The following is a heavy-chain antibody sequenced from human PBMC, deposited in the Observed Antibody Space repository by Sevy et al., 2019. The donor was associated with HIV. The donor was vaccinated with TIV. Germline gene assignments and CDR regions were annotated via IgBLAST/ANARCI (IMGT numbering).Heavy chain of an antibody. CDR3: AREVSFGGVIAADYYYYYGMDV. Sequence: GGSLRLSCAASGFTFSDYYMSWIRQAPGKGLEWVSSISSSGSTIYYADSVKGRFTISRDNAKNSLYLQMNSLRAEDTAVYYCAREVSFGGVIAADYYYYYGMDVWGQGTTVTVSS. J-gene: IGHJ6*02. CDR2: ISSSGSTI. D-gene: IGHD3-16*02. V-gene: IGHV3-11*01. CDR1: GFTFSDYY.